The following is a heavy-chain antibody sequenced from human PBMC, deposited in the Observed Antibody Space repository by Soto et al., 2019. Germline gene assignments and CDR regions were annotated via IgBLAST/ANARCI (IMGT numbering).Heavy chain of an antibody. V-gene: IGHV4-30-2*01. D-gene: IGHD2-15*01. CDR1: GGSISSGGYS. CDR3: ESPRYVGSETPFDS. J-gene: IGHJ4*02. CDR2: ISHSGST. Sequence: PSETLSLTCAVSGGSISSGGYSWSWIRQPPGKGLEWIGYISHSGSTYYNPSLESRVTISVDRSKNQFSLKLSSVTAADTAVYYCESPRYVGSETPFDSGGREPLFPFPS.